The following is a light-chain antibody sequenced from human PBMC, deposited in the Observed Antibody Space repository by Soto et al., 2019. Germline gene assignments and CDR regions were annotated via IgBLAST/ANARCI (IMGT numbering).Light chain of an antibody. V-gene: IGLV1-44*01. CDR1: SSNIGSNT. CDR2: NNN. J-gene: IGLJ1*01. Sequence: QSVLTQPPSASGTPGQRVTISCSGSSSNIGSNTVNSYQQLPGTAPKLLIYNNNQRPSGVPDRFSGSKSGTSASLAISGLQSEDEADYYCAAWDDSLNGLVFGTGTKVTVL. CDR3: AAWDDSLNGLV.